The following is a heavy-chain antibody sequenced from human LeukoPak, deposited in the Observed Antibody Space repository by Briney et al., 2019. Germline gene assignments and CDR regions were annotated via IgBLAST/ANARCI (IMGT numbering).Heavy chain of an antibody. CDR2: LSGSGGST. Sequence: GGSLRLSCAASGFTFSSHAMNWVRQAPGKGLEWVSALSGSGGSTYYADSVKGRFTISRDNSKNTLYLQMNSLRSENTAVYYCARNWGGDHLVGGLFDYWGQGTLVTVSS. CDR3: ARNWGGDHLVGGLFDY. CDR1: GFTFSSHA. D-gene: IGHD2-21*02. J-gene: IGHJ4*02. V-gene: IGHV3-23*01.